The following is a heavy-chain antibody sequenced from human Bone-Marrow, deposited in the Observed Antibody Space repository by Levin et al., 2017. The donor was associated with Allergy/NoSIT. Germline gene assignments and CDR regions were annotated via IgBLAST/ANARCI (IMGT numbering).Heavy chain of an antibody. CDR2: VYPGDSDT. J-gene: IGHJ3*01. CDR3: ARQGHDHSAFDL. CDR1: GSSFNTYW. D-gene: IGHD3-16*01. V-gene: IGHV5-51*01. Sequence: GGSLRLSCQGTGSSFNTYWVGWVRQMPGKGLEWMAMVYPGDSDTRYSPSPQGQVTVSADKSITTPYLQWSSLRASDTAMYYCARQGHDHSAFDLWGQGTMVTVSS.